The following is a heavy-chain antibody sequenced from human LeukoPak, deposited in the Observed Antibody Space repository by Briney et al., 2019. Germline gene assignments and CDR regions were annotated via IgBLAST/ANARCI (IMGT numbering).Heavy chain of an antibody. V-gene: IGHV4-61*02. CDR1: GGSISSGSYY. J-gene: IGHJ4*02. CDR3: ARSRSVWGSYIRDY. D-gene: IGHD3-16*01. CDR2: IYTSGST. Sequence: SQTLSLTCTVSGGSISSGSYYWSWLRQPAGKGLEWIGRIYTSGSTNYNPSLKSRVTISVATSKNQFSLKLSSVTAADTAVYYCARSRSVWGSYIRDYWGQGTLVTVSS.